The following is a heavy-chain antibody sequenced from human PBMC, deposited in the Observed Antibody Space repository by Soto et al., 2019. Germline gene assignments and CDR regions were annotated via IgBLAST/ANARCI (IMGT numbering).Heavy chain of an antibody. V-gene: IGHV3-23*01. J-gene: IGHJ3*02. Sequence: PGGSLRLSCAASGFTFSSYAMSWVRQAPGKGLEWVSAISGSGGSTYYAGSVKGRFTISRDNSKNTLYLQMNSLRAEDTAVYYCANFLQPHPDAFDIWGQGTMVTVSS. CDR2: ISGSGGST. D-gene: IGHD4-4*01. CDR1: GFTFSSYA. CDR3: ANFLQPHPDAFDI.